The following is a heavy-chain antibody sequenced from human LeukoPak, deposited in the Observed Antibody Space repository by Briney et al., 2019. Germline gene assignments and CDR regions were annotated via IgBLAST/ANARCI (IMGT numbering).Heavy chain of an antibody. J-gene: IGHJ4*02. V-gene: IGHV1-69*04. Sequence: SLKVSCKASGGTFSSDAISWVRQAPGQGREWMGRIIPILGIANYAQKFPGRVTITTDKSTSTAYMELSSLRTADPAMYYCARGVVAATFDYWGQGTLVTVSS. CDR3: ARGVVAATFDY. D-gene: IGHD2-15*01. CDR1: GGTFSSDA. CDR2: IIPILGIA.